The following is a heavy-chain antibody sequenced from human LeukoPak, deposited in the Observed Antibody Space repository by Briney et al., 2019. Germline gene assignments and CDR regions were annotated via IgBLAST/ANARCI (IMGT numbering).Heavy chain of an antibody. D-gene: IGHD6-6*01. J-gene: IGHJ4*02. CDR1: GYTSTSYD. CDR2: MNPNSGNT. V-gene: IGHV1-8*01. CDR3: ARGMWQGQLVDY. Sequence: ASVKVSCKASGYTSTSYDINWVRQATGQGLEWMGWMNPNSGNTGYAQKFQGRVTMTRNTSISTAYMELSSLRSEDTAVYYCARGMWQGQLVDYWGQGTLVTVSS.